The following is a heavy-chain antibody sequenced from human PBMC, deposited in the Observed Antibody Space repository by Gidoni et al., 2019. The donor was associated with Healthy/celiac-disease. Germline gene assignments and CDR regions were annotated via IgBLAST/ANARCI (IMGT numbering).Heavy chain of an antibody. V-gene: IGHV3-9*01. CDR2: ISGNSGSI. D-gene: IGHD6-13*01. CDR1: GFTFDDYA. CDR3: AKSDSSSWYSLGYFDL. Sequence: EVQLVESGGGLVQPGRSLRLSCAASGFTFDDYAMHWVRQAPGKGLEWVSGISGNSGSIGYADSVKGRFTISRDNAKNSLYLQMNSLRAEDTALYYCAKSDSSSWYSLGYFDLWGRGTLVTVSS. J-gene: IGHJ2*01.